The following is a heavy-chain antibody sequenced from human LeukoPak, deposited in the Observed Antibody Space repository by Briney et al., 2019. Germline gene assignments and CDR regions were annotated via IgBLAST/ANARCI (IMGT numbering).Heavy chain of an antibody. CDR3: ARQAYTTMAYIDY. D-gene: IGHD5-18*01. Sequence: PGGSLRLSCAASGFTFSSYAMSWVRQAPGKGLEWVSVISGSGGTTYYADSVKGRFTISRDNSKNTLFLQMNSLRADDTAVYYCARQAYTTMAYIDYWGQGTLVTVSS. CDR2: ISGSGGTT. J-gene: IGHJ4*02. CDR1: GFTFSSYA. V-gene: IGHV3-23*01.